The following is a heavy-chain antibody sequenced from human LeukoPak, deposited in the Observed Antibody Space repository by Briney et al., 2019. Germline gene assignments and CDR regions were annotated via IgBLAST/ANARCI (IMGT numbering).Heavy chain of an antibody. CDR2: IKSKTDGGTT. J-gene: IGHJ4*02. D-gene: IGHD3-10*01. CDR3: TTDSERSGSYYYFDY. CDR1: GFTFSNAW. Sequence: PGGSLRLSCAASGFTFSNAWMSWVRQAPGKGLEWVGRIKSKTDGGTTDYAAPVKGRFTISRDVSKNTLYLQMNSLKTEDTAVYYCTTDSERSGSYYYFDYWGQGTLVTVSS. V-gene: IGHV3-15*01.